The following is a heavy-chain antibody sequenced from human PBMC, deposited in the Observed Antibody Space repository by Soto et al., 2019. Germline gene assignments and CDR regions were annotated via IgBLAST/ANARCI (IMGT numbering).Heavy chain of an antibody. D-gene: IGHD5-12*01. CDR3: AIEWLLVDY. J-gene: IGHJ4*02. CDR2: IIPFLEIP. CDR1: GGTFSSYT. Sequence: QVQLVQSGAGVKKPGSSVKVSCKTSGGTFSSYTISWVRQAPGQGLEWMGRIIPFLEIPNYAQKFQGRVSITADTSTSTAYMELSSLRAEDTAVYYCAIEWLLVDYWGQGSLVTVSS. V-gene: IGHV1-69*02.